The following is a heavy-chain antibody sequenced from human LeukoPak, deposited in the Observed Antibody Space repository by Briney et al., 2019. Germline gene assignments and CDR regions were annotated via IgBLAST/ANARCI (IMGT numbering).Heavy chain of an antibody. V-gene: IGHV1-3*03. CDR1: GYSFTSYA. J-gene: IGHJ4*02. CDR2: IYGDSGDA. CDR3: ARGVRGYYDSSGYYYDY. Sequence: ASVKVSCKASGYSFTSYAMNWVRQAPGQRLEWMGWIYGDSGDAKYSQEFQGRVTITRDTSTSTAYMELSSLRSEDAAVYYCARGVRGYYDSSGYYYDYWGQGTLVTVSS. D-gene: IGHD3-22*01.